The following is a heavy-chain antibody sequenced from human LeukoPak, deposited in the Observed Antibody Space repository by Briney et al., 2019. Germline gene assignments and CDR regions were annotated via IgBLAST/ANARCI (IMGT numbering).Heavy chain of an antibody. D-gene: IGHD2-2*01. J-gene: IGHJ6*04. Sequence: ASVKVSCKASGYTFTGYYMHWVRQAPGQGLEWMGWINPSGGSTSYAQKFQGRVTMTRDMSTSTVYMELSSLRSEDTAVYYCARDIRKYQLRSPGMDVWGKGTTVTVSS. V-gene: IGHV1-46*01. CDR2: INPSGGST. CDR1: GYTFTGYY. CDR3: ARDIRKYQLRSPGMDV.